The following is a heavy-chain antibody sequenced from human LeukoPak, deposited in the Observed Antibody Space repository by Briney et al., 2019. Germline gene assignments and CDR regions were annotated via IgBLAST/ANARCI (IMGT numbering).Heavy chain of an antibody. CDR2: ISTSGSRT. Sequence: GGSLRLSCGPSGLTLRLYDMTGVRQGPGKGLEWVSGISTSGSRTYYADSVKGRFTISRDNSNNTLSLQMNSLRGEDTAVFYCATRLRQCGGRGTLVTVSS. CDR1: GLTLRLYD. D-gene: IGHD6-6*01. J-gene: IGHJ1*01. CDR3: ATRLRQC. V-gene: IGHV3-23*01.